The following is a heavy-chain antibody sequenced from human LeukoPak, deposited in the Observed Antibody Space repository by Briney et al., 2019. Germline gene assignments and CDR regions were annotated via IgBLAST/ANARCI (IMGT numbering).Heavy chain of an antibody. CDR3: ARGFGVLLWFGEYPSWFDP. D-gene: IGHD3-10*01. Sequence: SETLSLTCTVSGGSISSHYWSWIRQPPGKGLEWIGYIYYSGSTDYNPSLKSRVTISVDTSKNQFSLKLSSVTAADTAVYYCARGFGVLLWFGEYPSWFDPWGQGTLVTVSS. CDR2: IYYSGST. V-gene: IGHV4-59*11. CDR1: GGSISSHY. J-gene: IGHJ5*02.